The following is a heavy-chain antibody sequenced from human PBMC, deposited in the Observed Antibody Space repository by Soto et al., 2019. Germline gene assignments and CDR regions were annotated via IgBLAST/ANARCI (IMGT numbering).Heavy chain of an antibody. CDR2: ISASGGTA. J-gene: IGHJ4*02. Sequence: EVQLLESGGGLIQPGGSLRLSCAASGFMFSSYAMSWVRQAPGKGLEWVSSISASGGTANLADSVEGRCTISRDNSKSTLYLQMNSLRAEDTAVYYCAKDSNKYSSSLRGRYFDYWGQGTLVTVSS. V-gene: IGHV3-23*01. CDR1: GFMFSSYA. D-gene: IGHD3-22*01. CDR3: AKDSNKYSSSLRGRYFDY.